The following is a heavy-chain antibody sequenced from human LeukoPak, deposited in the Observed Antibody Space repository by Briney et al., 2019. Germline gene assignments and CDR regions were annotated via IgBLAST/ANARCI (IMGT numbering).Heavy chain of an antibody. J-gene: IGHJ6*02. D-gene: IGHD4-17*01. CDR3: ARVDYGDYYYYYGKDV. Sequence: SETLSLTCAVYGGSFSGYYWSWIRQPPGKGLEWIGEINHSGSTNYNPSLKSRVTISVDTSKNQFSLKLSSVTAADTAVYYCARVDYGDYYYYYGKDVWGQGTTVTVSS. CDR1: GGSFSGYY. CDR2: INHSGST. V-gene: IGHV4-34*01.